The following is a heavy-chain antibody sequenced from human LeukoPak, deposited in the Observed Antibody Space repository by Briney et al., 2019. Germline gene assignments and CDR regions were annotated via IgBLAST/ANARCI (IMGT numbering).Heavy chain of an antibody. Sequence: SETLSLTCTVSGGSISSYYWSWIRQPAGKGLEWIGRIYTSGSTNYNPSLKSRVTMSVDTSKNQFSLKLSSVTAADTAVYYCARDSYYYDSSGTPFDYWGRGTLVTVSS. D-gene: IGHD3-22*01. J-gene: IGHJ4*02. V-gene: IGHV4-4*07. CDR1: GGSISSYY. CDR3: ARDSYYYDSSGTPFDY. CDR2: IYTSGST.